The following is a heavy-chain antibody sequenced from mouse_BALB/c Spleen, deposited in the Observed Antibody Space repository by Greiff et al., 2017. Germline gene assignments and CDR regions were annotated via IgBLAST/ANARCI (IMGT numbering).Heavy chain of an antibody. CDR1: GYSFTGYF. CDR3: ARYDDGYHYAMDY. Sequence: EVQLQQSGPELVKPGASVKISCKASGYSFTGYFMNWVMQSHGKSLEWIGRINPYNGDTFYNQKFKGKATLTVDKSSSTAHMELRSLASEDSAVYYCARYDDGYHYAMDYWGQGTSVTVSS. J-gene: IGHJ4*01. CDR2: INPYNGDT. D-gene: IGHD2-3*01. V-gene: IGHV1-20*02.